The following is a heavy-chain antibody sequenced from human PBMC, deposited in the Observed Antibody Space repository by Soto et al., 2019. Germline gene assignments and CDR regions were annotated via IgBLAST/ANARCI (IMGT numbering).Heavy chain of an antibody. CDR2: VSDGGST. D-gene: IGHD5-12*01. CDR1: GFTFGSYF. J-gene: IGHJ6*02. Sequence: EVQLLESGGGLVQPGGSLRLSCAASGFTFGSYFMRWVRQTPGQGLEWVSTVSDGGSTYYADSVKGRFTVSRDNSKNMVYLQMNSLRAEDTAVYYCAKGRGQNHKYDMDVWGRGTTVTVSS. V-gene: IGHV3-23*01. CDR3: AKGRGQNHKYDMDV.